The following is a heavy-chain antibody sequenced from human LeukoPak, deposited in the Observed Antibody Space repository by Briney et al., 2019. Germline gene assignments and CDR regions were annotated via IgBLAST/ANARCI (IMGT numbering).Heavy chain of an antibody. CDR2: INHSGST. V-gene: IGHV4-34*01. J-gene: IGHJ5*02. CDR1: GESFSGYY. CDR3: ARVNYGDYVGFDP. D-gene: IGHD4-17*01. Sequence: SETLSLTCAVFGESFSGYYWSWIRQTPGKVLEWIGEINHSGSTNYNPSLKSRVTISVDTSKNQFSLKLSSVTAADTAVYYCARVNYGDYVGFDPWGQGTLVTVSS.